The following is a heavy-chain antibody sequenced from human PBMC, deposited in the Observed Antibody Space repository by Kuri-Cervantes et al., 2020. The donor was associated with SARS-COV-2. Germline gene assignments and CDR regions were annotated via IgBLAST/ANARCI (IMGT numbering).Heavy chain of an antibody. Sequence: GESLKISCAASGYSFTSYWIGWVRQMPGKGLEWMGIIYPGDSDTRYSPSFQGQVTISADKSISTAYLQWSSLKASDTAMYYCARLRLARTVGYGMDVWGQGTTVTVSS. J-gene: IGHJ6*02. CDR2: IYPGDSDT. CDR1: GYSFTSYW. V-gene: IGHV5-51*01. D-gene: IGHD4-23*01. CDR3: ARLRLARTVGYGMDV.